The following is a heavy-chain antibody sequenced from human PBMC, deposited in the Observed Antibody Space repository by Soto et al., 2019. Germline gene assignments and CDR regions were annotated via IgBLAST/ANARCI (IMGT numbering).Heavy chain of an antibody. Sequence: SETLSPTFTVPGASLSSDSIPSSWIRQPPVKGLDWIGYIYYSGGTNYNPSLHSRVTISLDASKNKFSLDVRSLTTADTALYCRERVLPGNSWSHLRFDPWGRGSMAPASS. CDR3: ERVLPGNSWSHLRFDP. CDR2: IYYSGGT. J-gene: IGHJ5*02. D-gene: IGHD6-13*01. CDR1: GASLSSDSIP. V-gene: IGHV4-61*01.